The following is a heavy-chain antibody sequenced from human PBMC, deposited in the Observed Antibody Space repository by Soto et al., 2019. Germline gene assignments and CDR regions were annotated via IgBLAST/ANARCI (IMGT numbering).Heavy chain of an antibody. J-gene: IGHJ4*02. CDR3: TTGLRFPRRH. D-gene: IGHD3-3*01. V-gene: IGHV3-15*07. Sequence: GGRRGGYGSSSGFTPNNARMNWVRQAPGKGLEWVGRIKSKTDGGTTDYAAPVKGRFTISRDDSKNTLYLQMNSLKTEDTAVYYCTTGLRFPRRHWGQGTLVTVS. CDR1: GFTPNNAR. CDR2: IKSKTDGGTT.